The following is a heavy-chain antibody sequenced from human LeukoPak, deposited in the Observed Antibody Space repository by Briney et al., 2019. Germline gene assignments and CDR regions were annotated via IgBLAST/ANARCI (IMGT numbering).Heavy chain of an antibody. Sequence: SDTLSLTCTVSGGSITSSGFYWGWICQPPGKGLEWIGNIYYSGSAYYNPSLKSRVTISVDTSKNQFSLKLSSVTAADTAVYYCARQPNIVVVDNWFDPWGQGTLVAVSS. V-gene: IGHV4-39*07. CDR1: GGSITSSGFY. D-gene: IGHD2-15*01. CDR3: ARQPNIVVVDNWFDP. CDR2: IYYSGSA. J-gene: IGHJ5*02.